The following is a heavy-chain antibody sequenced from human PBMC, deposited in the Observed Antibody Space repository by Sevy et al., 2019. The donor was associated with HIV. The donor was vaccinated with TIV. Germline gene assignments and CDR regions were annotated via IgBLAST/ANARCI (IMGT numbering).Heavy chain of an antibody. CDR1: GYTLTELS. D-gene: IGHD2-2*02. CDR3: ATECSGEYPECGIFWCYTDSFDQ. J-gene: IGHJ4*02. CDR2: FDPEDGET. V-gene: IGHV1-24*01. Sequence: ASVKVSCKISGYTLTELSMHWVRQAPGKGLEWMGGFDPEDGETIYAQMFQGRVTMTEDTSADTAYMELSSLRSEDTGVYYCATECSGEYPECGIFWCYTDSFDQWGQGALVTVSS.